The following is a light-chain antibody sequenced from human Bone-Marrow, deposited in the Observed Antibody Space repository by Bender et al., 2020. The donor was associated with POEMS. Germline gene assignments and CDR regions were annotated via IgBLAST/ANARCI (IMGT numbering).Light chain of an antibody. Sequence: QYALTQPPSASGSPGQSVTISCTGTGSDVGGYNSVSWYQQHPGKAPRLLMSAVSRRPSWVPDRFSGSKSGNTASLTISGLQADDEANYHCSSYATGTTVVFGGGTKLTVL. CDR2: AVS. J-gene: IGLJ2*01. CDR3: SSYATGTTVV. V-gene: IGLV2-8*01. CDR1: GSDVGGYNS.